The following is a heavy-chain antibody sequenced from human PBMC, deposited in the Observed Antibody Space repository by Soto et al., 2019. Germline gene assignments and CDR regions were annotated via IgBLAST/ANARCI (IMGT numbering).Heavy chain of an antibody. CDR2: INHSGST. D-gene: IGHD3-3*01. Sequence: SETLSLTCAVYGGSFSGYYWSWIRQPPGKGLEWIGEINHSGSTNYNPSLKSRVTISVDTSKNQFSLKLSSVTAADTAVYYCARGPFGGVYDFWSGYYTGWGQGTMVTVS. V-gene: IGHV4-34*01. CDR3: ARGPFGGVYDFWSGYYTG. J-gene: IGHJ4*02. CDR1: GGSFSGYY.